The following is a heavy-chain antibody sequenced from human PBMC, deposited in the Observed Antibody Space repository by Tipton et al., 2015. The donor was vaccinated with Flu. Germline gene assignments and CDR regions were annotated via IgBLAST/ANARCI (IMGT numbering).Heavy chain of an antibody. V-gene: IGHV4-34*01. D-gene: IGHD5-12*01. CDR1: GGSFSGYY. CDR3: ARGSGYANTYFDS. CDR2: INDSGST. Sequence: TLSLTCAVYGGSFSGYYWTWIRQPPGKRLEWIGEINDSGSTNYNPSLRSRVTISVDTSKNQFSLKLNSVSAADTVVYYCARGSGYANTYFDSWGQATLVTVSS. J-gene: IGHJ4*02.